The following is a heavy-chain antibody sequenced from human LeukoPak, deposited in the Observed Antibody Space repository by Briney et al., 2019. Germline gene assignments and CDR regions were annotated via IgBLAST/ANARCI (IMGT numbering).Heavy chain of an antibody. CDR2: ISAYNGNT. CDR1: GGTFSSYA. J-gene: IGHJ5*02. Sequence: GASVKVSCKASGGTFSSYAISWVRQAPGQGLEWMGWISAYNGNTNYAQKLQGRVTMTTDTSTSTAYMELRSLRSDDTAVYYCAALWLPHDPRFDPWGQGTPVTVSS. V-gene: IGHV1-18*01. CDR3: AALWLPHDPRFDP. D-gene: IGHD3-10*01.